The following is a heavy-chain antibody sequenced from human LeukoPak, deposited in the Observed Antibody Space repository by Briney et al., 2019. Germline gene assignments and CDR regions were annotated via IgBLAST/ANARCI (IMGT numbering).Heavy chain of an antibody. Sequence: SETLSLTCTVSGGSISSYYWSWIRQPPGKGLEWIGYIYYSGSTNYNPSLKSRVTISIDTSKNQFSLKLSSVTAADTAVYYCARGSYSSRWFDPWGQGTLVTVSS. J-gene: IGHJ5*02. CDR3: ARGSYSSRWFDP. CDR1: GGSISSYY. V-gene: IGHV4-59*12. D-gene: IGHD5-18*01. CDR2: IYYSGST.